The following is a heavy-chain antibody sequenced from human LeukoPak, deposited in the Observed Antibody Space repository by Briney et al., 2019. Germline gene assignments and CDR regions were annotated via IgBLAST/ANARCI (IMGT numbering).Heavy chain of an antibody. V-gene: IGHV3-21*01. CDR1: GFTFSVYS. J-gene: IGHJ6*03. D-gene: IGHD4-23*01. CDR3: ARDWYTAERWTIYYSYYIDV. Sequence: GGSLRLSCAASGFTFSVYSMNWVRQAPGKGLEWVSSITTSSSDMYYADSVKGRFTISRDNAKNSLFLQVNSLRAEDTAVYYCARDWYTAERWTIYYSYYIDVWGKGTTVTVSS. CDR2: ITTSSSDM.